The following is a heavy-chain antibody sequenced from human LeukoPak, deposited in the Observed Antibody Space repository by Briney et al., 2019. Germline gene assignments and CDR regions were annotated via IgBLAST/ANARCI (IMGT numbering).Heavy chain of an antibody. Sequence: PSETLSLPCTVSGGSISSYYWSWIRQPPGKGLEWIGYIYYSGSTNYNPSLKSRVTISVDTSKNQFSLKLSSVTAADTAVYYCARTTGHYYHLDYWGQGTLVTVSS. CDR1: GGSISSYY. CDR2: IYYSGST. V-gene: IGHV4-59*01. D-gene: IGHD3-22*01. CDR3: ARTTGHYYHLDY. J-gene: IGHJ4*02.